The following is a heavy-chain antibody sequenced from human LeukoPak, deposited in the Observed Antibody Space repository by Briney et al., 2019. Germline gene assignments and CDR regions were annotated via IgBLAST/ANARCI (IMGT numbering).Heavy chain of an antibody. D-gene: IGHD4-17*01. Sequence: PGGSLRLSCAASGFTFDDYAMHWVRQAPGKGLEWVSGISWNSGSIGYADSVKGRFTISRDNAKNSLYLQLNSLRPEDTALYYCSTEPRSLLYWGHGTLVTVSS. CDR1: GFTFDDYA. V-gene: IGHV3-9*01. CDR3: STEPRSLLY. J-gene: IGHJ4*01. CDR2: ISWNSGSI.